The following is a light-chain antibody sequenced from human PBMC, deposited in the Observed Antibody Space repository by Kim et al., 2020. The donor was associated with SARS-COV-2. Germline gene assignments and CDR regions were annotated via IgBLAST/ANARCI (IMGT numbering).Light chain of an antibody. J-gene: IGKJ4*02. CDR2: DAY. CDR3: QQCNNWPGT. CDR1: QSVSGC. V-gene: IGKV3-11*01. Sequence: LSPGERDTLSCRASQSVSGCLAWYHQKPGQAPRLLIYDAYNRATGIPARFSGSGSGTEFTLTISSLEPEDLAVYYCQQCNNWPGTFGEETKVDIK.